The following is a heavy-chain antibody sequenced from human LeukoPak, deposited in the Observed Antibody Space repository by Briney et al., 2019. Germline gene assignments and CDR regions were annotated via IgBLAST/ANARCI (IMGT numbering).Heavy chain of an antibody. J-gene: IGHJ4*02. Sequence: ASVKVSCKASGYTFTGKFIHWVRQAPGQGLEWMGWIHPNSGGTNYAQKFQGRVTITADESTSTAYMELSSLRSEDTAVYYCAGLAVAGTEVDYWGQGTLVTVSS. CDR2: IHPNSGGT. CDR3: AGLAVAGTEVDY. D-gene: IGHD6-19*01. CDR1: GYTFTGKF. V-gene: IGHV1-2*02.